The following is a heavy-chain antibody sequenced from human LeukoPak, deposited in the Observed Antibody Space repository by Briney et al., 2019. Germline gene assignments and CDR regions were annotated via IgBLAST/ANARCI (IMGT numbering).Heavy chain of an antibody. CDR3: AKDDAWLRFGE. J-gene: IGHJ4*02. V-gene: IGHV3-30*18. Sequence: GGSLRLSCAASGFTFSTYGMHWVRQTPGKGLDWVALISYDGSNKYYADSVKGRFTISRDNSKNTLYLEVISLTAEDTAVYYCAKDDAWLRFGEWSQGTLVTVSS. D-gene: IGHD3-10*01. CDR1: GFTFSTYG. CDR2: ISYDGSNK.